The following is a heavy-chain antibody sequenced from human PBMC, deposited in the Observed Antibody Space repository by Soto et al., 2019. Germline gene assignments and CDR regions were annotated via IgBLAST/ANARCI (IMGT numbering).Heavy chain of an antibody. J-gene: IGHJ3*02. CDR3: ASPYCSSTSCYPEIAEKDAFDI. CDR2: ISSSGSTI. V-gene: IGHV3-11*01. Sequence: AGGALGLFCAAAGFTFSDHYRSWMRPAPGEGVGGVLYISSSGSTIYYADSVKGRFTISRDNAKNSLYLQMNSLRAEDTAVYYCASPYCSSTSCYPEIAEKDAFDIWGQGTMVTVSS. D-gene: IGHD2-2*01. CDR1: GFTFSDHY.